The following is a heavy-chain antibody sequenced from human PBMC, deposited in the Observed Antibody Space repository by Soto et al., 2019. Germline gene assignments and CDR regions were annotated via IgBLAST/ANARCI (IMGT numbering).Heavy chain of an antibody. CDR1: GFTFSNAW. V-gene: IGHV3-15*01. CDR2: IKSKTDGGTT. J-gene: IGHJ6*03. CDR3: TTGYCSSTSCYSQYYYYYMDV. D-gene: IGHD2-2*01. Sequence: GGPLRLSCAASGFTFSNAWMSWVRQAPGKGLEWVGRIKSKTDGGTTDYAAPVKGRFTISRDDSKNTLYLQMNSLKTEDTAVYYCTTGYCSSTSCYSQYYYYYMDVWGKGTTVTVSS.